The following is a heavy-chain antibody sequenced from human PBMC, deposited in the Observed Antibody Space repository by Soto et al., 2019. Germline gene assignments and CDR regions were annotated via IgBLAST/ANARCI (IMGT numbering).Heavy chain of an antibody. CDR3: AMTPGTNYYYYYGMDV. CDR2: TYYSGST. Sequence: SETLSLTCTVSGGSISSSSYYWGWIRQPPGKGLEWIGSTYYSGSTYYNPSLKSRVTISVDTSKNQFSLKLSSVTAADTAVYYCAMTPGTNYYYYYGMDVWGQGTTVTVSS. D-gene: IGHD1-1*01. CDR1: GGSISSSSYY. J-gene: IGHJ6*02. V-gene: IGHV4-39*01.